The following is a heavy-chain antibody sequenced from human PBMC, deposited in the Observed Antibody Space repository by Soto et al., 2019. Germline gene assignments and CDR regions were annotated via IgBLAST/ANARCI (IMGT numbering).Heavy chain of an antibody. Sequence: GASVKVSCKASGYTFTSYDINWVRQATGQGLEWMGWMNPNSGNTGYAQKFQGRVTMTRNTSISTAYMELSSLRSEDTAVYYCAISGIVATIPGYYYYMDVWGKGTTVTVSS. J-gene: IGHJ6*03. D-gene: IGHD5-12*01. CDR3: AISGIVATIPGYYYYMDV. V-gene: IGHV1-8*01. CDR2: MNPNSGNT. CDR1: GYTFTSYD.